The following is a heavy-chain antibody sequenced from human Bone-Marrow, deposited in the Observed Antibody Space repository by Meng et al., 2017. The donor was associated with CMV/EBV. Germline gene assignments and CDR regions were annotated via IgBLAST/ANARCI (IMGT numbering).Heavy chain of an antibody. J-gene: IGHJ3*02. Sequence: GSLRLSCTVSGGSITNYYWSCVRQPPGKGLEWIGYIFYTGRTTYNPSLQSRVTISVDTFRNQFYLELSSVTAADTAMYYCARDCSSTSCYVAFDIWGQGTMATVSS. V-gene: IGHV4-59*01. D-gene: IGHD2-2*01. CDR2: IFYTGRT. CDR3: ARDCSSTSCYVAFDI. CDR1: GGSITNYY.